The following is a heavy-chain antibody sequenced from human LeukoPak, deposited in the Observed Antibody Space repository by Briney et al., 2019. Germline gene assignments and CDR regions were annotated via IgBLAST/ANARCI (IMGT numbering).Heavy chain of an antibody. J-gene: IGHJ4*02. V-gene: IGHV4-31*01. CDR1: GGSINGGGYF. Sequence: SETLSLTCTVSGGSINGGGYFWSWIRQLPGKGLEWIGYIYYSGSAYCNPSLMTPVTLSIDPSKIQFSLKLTSVTAADTAVYYCARLSCSGNSCSHGGAFDSWGQGTLVTVSS. D-gene: IGHD2-2*01. CDR2: IYYSGSA. CDR3: ARLSCSGNSCSHGGAFDS.